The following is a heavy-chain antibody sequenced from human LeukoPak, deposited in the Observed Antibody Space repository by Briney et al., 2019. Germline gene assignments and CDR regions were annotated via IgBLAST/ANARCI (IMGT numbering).Heavy chain of an antibody. J-gene: IGHJ4*02. V-gene: IGHV4-59*08. Sequence: SELLSLTCTVSGGSISGYYWSWIWQPPGKGLEWIGYISYSVSTNHNPSLKSRVSISVDTSKNQFSLNLNSVTAADTAVFYCARHGSGWSFDYWGQGTLVTVPP. CDR1: GGSISGYY. CDR3: ARHGSGWSFDY. D-gene: IGHD6-19*01. CDR2: ISYSVST.